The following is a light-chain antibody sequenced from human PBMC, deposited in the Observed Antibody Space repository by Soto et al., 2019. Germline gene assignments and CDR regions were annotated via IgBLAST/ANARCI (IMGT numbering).Light chain of an antibody. CDR1: SSDVGGYNY. Sequence: QSVLTQPASVSGSPGQSITIACTGTSSDVGGYNYVSWFQQHPGKAPKLMIYEVSNRPSGVSNRFSASKSGNTASLTISGLQAEDEATYYCSSYSSSSTLVFGTGTQ. V-gene: IGLV2-14*01. J-gene: IGLJ1*01. CDR3: SSYSSSSTLV. CDR2: EVS.